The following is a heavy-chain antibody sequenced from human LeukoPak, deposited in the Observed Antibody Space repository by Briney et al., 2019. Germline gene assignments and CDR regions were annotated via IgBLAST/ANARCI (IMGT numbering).Heavy chain of an antibody. CDR1: GFTFSSYA. CDR2: ISYDGSNK. CDR3: ARDWGSYYDILNYAPQLYYYYGMDV. J-gene: IGHJ6*04. Sequence: PGRSLRLSCAASGFTFSSYAMHWVRQAPGKGLEWVAVISYDGSNKYYADSVKGRFTISRDNSKNTLYLQMNSLRAEDTAVYYCARDWGSYYDILNYAPQLYYYYGMDVWGKGTTVTVSS. V-gene: IGHV3-30*04. D-gene: IGHD3-9*01.